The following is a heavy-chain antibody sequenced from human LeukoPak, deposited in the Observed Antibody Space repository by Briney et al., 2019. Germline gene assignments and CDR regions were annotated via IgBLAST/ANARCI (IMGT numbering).Heavy chain of an antibody. V-gene: IGHV1-18*01. CDR3: ASFPNAAAGPDYYYYGMDV. D-gene: IGHD6-13*01. CDR1: GYTFTSYG. CDR2: ISAYNGNT. J-gene: IGHJ6*02. Sequence: ASVKVSCKASGYTFTSYGISLVRQAPGHGLEWMGWISAYNGNTNYAQRLQGRVTMTTDTSTGTAYMELRSLRSDDTAVYYCASFPNAAAGPDYYYYGMDVWGQGTTVTVSS.